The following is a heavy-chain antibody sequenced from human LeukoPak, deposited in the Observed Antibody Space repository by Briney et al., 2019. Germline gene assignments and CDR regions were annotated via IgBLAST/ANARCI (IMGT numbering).Heavy chain of an antibody. Sequence: ASVKVSCKASGYTFSDYAMHWVRQAPGQRFEWMGWIDAGNGDTKYSQKFQGRVTITRDTSASTAYMELSSLRSEDTAVYYCARVAGTGGYAEDYWGQGTLVTVSS. CDR1: GYTFSDYA. V-gene: IGHV1-3*01. J-gene: IGHJ4*02. D-gene: IGHD5-12*01. CDR3: ARVAGTGGYAEDY. CDR2: IDAGNGDT.